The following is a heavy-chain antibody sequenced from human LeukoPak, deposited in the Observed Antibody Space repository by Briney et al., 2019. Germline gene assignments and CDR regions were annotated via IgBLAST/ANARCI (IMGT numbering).Heavy chain of an antibody. CDR1: GGSFSGFY. D-gene: IGHD3-10*01. Sequence: PSQTLSLTCAVYGGSFSGFYWSWIRQPPGKGLEWIGEINHSGNTNYNPSLKSRVTIPVDTSKNQFSLKLSPVTAADTAVYYCARMPLYYYGSGNLFDYWGQGTLVTVSS. CDR2: INHSGNT. J-gene: IGHJ4*02. V-gene: IGHV4-34*01. CDR3: ARMPLYYYGSGNLFDY.